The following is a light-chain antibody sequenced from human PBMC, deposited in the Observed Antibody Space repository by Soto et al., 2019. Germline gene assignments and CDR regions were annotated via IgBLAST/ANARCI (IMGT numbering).Light chain of an antibody. CDR1: QSVSGSS. J-gene: IGKJ1*01. CDR2: DTS. V-gene: IGKV3-20*01. CDR3: QQYDTSPRT. Sequence: EIVLTQSPGTLSLSPGERATLSCRASQSVSGSSLAWYQQKPGQAPRLVIYDTSSRATGIPDRFSGSGSGTDFTLTISRLEPADFAVYYCQQYDTSPRTFGQGTKVEIK.